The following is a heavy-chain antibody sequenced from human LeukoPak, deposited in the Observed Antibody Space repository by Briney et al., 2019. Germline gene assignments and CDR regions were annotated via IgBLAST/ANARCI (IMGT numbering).Heavy chain of an antibody. Sequence: ASVKVSCKASGYTFTSYGISWVRQAPGQGLEWMGWISAYNGNTNYAQKFQGRVTMTRDTSISTAYMELNRLRSDDTAVYYCARDWTSTAALDYWGQGTLVTVSS. V-gene: IGHV1-18*01. CDR3: ARDWTSTAALDY. D-gene: IGHD6-13*01. CDR2: ISAYNGNT. J-gene: IGHJ4*02. CDR1: GYTFTSYG.